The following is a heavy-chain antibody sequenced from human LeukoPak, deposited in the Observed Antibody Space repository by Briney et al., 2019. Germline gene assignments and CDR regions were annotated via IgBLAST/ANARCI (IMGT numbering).Heavy chain of an antibody. Sequence: SETLSLTCTVSGGSLSSYYWSWIRQPPGKVLEWIGYIYYSGSTNYNPSLQRRVTISIDTSKNQFSLKLSSVTAADTAVYYCARMGAAATSDAWGQGTLVTVSS. CDR2: IYYSGST. D-gene: IGHD6-13*01. J-gene: IGHJ4*02. CDR3: ARMGAAATSDA. V-gene: IGHV4-59*01. CDR1: GGSLSSYY.